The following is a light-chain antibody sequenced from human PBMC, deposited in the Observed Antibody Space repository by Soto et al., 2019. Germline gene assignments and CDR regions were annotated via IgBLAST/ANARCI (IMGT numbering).Light chain of an antibody. J-gene: IGLJ1*01. V-gene: IGLV2-14*01. CDR2: EVS. CDR3: SSHTPYNTRV. Sequence: QSVLTQPASVSGSPGQSIAISCTGTSSDVGGYNYVSWYQQHPDKAPKLIIHEVSNRPSGVSDRFSGSKSGNTASLSISGLQADDEADYYCSSHTPYNTRVFGSGTKLTVL. CDR1: SSDVGGYNY.